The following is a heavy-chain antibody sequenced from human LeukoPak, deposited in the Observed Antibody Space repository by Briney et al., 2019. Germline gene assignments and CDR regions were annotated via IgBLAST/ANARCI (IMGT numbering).Heavy chain of an antibody. Sequence: GGSLRLSCVVSGFTFRSYWMNWVRQAPGKGLEGLANINEDGSDKWYVDSVKGRFTISRENGKNSLYMHMNNLRLEDTAVYYCVRGMSTPGIDHWGQGTLVIVSS. CDR1: GFTFRSYW. D-gene: IGHD3-10*01. CDR3: VRGMSTPGIDH. V-gene: IGHV3-7*03. CDR2: INEDGSDK. J-gene: IGHJ4*02.